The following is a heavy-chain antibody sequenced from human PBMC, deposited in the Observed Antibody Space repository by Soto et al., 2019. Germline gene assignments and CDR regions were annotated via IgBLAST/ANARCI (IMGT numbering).Heavy chain of an antibody. CDR1: GFICSSYD. Sequence: EVQMLESGGGLAQPGGSLRLSCAVSGFICSSYDMSWVRQAPWKGLEWVSTILVGGSTHYEDSVQGRFTISRDTSKNTVYLHMNSLTAGDTAVYYCAKATATGGGAFEIYGQGTMVTVSS. D-gene: IGHD2-8*02. V-gene: IGHV3-23*01. CDR2: ILVGGST. J-gene: IGHJ3*02. CDR3: AKATATGGGAFEI.